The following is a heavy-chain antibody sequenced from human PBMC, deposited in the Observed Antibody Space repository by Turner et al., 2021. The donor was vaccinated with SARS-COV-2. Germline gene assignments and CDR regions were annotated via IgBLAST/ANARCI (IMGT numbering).Heavy chain of an antibody. V-gene: IGHV4-59*01. CDR2: IYYRGST. Sequence: LQQSGPGLVQPSGTLSLICTVSGASIFHSHWTWVRQSPDGGLEWIGYIYYRGSTNYNPSLKSRVTISVDTSKNQFSLNLTSVTAADTAIYYCARETVNNWVDPWGQGTLVTVSS. D-gene: IGHD2-21*02. CDR3: ARETVNNWVDP. CDR1: GASIFHSH. J-gene: IGHJ5*02.